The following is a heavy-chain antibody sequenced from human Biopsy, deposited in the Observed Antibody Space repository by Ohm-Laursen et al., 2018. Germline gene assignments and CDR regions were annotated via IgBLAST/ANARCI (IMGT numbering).Heavy chain of an antibody. CDR3: ARHPTGFWFDP. J-gene: IGHJ5*02. CDR1: GGSISSETNY. Sequence: SQTLSLTCIVSGGSISSETNYWGWIRQPPGKGLEWIGSIFYGGITYYNPSLKRRVTISVDTSKNQFSLNLSSVTAADTAVYYCARHPTGFWFDPWGQGTLVTVSS. CDR2: IFYGGIT. V-gene: IGHV4-39*01.